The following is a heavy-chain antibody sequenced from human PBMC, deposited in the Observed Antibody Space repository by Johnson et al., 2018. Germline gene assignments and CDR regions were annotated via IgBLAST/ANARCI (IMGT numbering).Heavy chain of an antibody. CDR2: ISDDGNVT. V-gene: IGHV3-30-3*02. D-gene: IGHD3-16*01. J-gene: IGHJ3*02. CDR3: AKDLAHYGAFDI. CDR1: GFTFTNYA. Sequence: EQLGEAGGKVVEPGRSLRLSCAASGFTFTNYAMHWVRQAPGKGLEWVAIISDDGNVTYYADSVKGRFTFSRDNSKNTVYLQMNSLRAEDTAVYYCAKDLAHYGAFDIWGQGTMVTVSS.